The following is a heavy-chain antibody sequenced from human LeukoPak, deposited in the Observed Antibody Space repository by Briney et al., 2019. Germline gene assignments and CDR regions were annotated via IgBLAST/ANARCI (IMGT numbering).Heavy chain of an antibody. J-gene: IGHJ4*02. CDR2: ISGSGGST. Sequence: GGTLRLSCPASGFTFTSSGMSWVRQAPGKGLEWVSAISGSGGSTYYADSVRGRLTISRDNSKNTLYLQMNSLRAEDTAVYYCARDSGFSGTQRGEYWGQGALVAVSS. CDR3: ARDSGFSGTQRGEY. D-gene: IGHD3/OR15-3a*01. CDR1: GFTFTSSG. V-gene: IGHV3-23*01.